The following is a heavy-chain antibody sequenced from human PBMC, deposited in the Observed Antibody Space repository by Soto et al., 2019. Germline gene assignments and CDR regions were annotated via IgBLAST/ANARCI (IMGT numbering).Heavy chain of an antibody. V-gene: IGHV1-69*02. CDR2: IIPILGIT. CDR1: GGTFSSYI. D-gene: IGHD3-22*01. J-gene: IGHJ4*02. Sequence: QVQLVQSGAEVKKPGSSVKVSCKASGGTFSSYILNWVRQAPGQGLEWMGRIIPILGITNYAQNFQGRVTITADKSTSTAYMELSSLRSEDTAVYYCASDYYDSSGYPWGQGTLVTVSS. CDR3: ASDYYDSSGYP.